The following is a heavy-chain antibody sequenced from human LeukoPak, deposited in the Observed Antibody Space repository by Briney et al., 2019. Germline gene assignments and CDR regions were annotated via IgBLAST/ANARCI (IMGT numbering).Heavy chain of an antibody. Sequence: SETLSLTCTVSGYSISSGYYWGWIRQPPGKGLEWIGRIYTSGSTNYNPSLKSRVTISVDTSKNQFSLKLSSVTAADTAVYYCARVDSSSWYTRGYFDYWGQGTLVTVSS. CDR3: ARVDSSSWYTRGYFDY. D-gene: IGHD6-13*01. CDR1: GYSISSGYY. J-gene: IGHJ4*02. V-gene: IGHV4-38-2*02. CDR2: IYTSGST.